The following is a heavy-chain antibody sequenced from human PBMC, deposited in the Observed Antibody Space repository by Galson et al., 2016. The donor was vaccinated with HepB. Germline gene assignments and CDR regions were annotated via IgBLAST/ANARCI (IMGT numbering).Heavy chain of an antibody. CDR2: IIPNFATA. J-gene: IGHJ4*02. CDR3: ARKPCSGGSCQYYFDY. D-gene: IGHD2-15*01. Sequence: SCAASGGTFSSYAISWVRQAPGQGLEWMGGIIPNFATANYAQQFQGRVTITADDSTSTAYMELSSLRSEDTAVYYCARKPCSGGSCQYYFDYWGQGTLVTVSS. CDR1: GGTFSSYA. V-gene: IGHV1-69*01.